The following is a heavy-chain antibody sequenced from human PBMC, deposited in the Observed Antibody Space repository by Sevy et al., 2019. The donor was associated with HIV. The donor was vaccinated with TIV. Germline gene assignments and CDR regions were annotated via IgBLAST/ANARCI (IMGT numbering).Heavy chain of an antibody. CDR1: GYTFTTYD. D-gene: IGHD2-2*01. V-gene: IGHV1-8*01. CDR3: ARFLSTSYYYYHAMDV. CDR2: MNPNSGNT. J-gene: IGHJ6*02. Sequence: ASVRVSCKASGYTFTTYDINWVRQATGQGLEWMGWMNPNSGNTGYAQKFQGRVTMTRNTSIETAYMELSSLGSEDTAVYYCARFLSTSYYYYHAMDVWGQGTTVTVSS.